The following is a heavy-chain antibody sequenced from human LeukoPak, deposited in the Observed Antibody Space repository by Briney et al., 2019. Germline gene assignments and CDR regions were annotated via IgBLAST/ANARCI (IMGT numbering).Heavy chain of an antibody. CDR1: GGSISSYY. CDR2: IYYSGST. V-gene: IGHV4-59*01. CDR3: ARDSDCSGGSCYFDY. Sequence: SETLSLTCTVSGGSISSYYWSWIRQPPGKGLEWIGYIYYSGSTNYNPSLKSRVTISVDTSKNQFSLKLSSVTAADTAVYYCARDSDCSGGSCYFDYRGQGTLVTVSS. D-gene: IGHD2-15*01. J-gene: IGHJ4*02.